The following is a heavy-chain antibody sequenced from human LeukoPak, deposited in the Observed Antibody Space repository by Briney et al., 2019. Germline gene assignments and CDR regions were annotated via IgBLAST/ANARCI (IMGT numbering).Heavy chain of an antibody. J-gene: IGHJ4*02. Sequence: ASVKVSCKASGYTFTSYDINWVRQATGQGPEWLGWVDPRIGDTGCAQKFQDRVTMTRDTSINTAYMELSSLDFEDTAVYYCARRYSSNWDFDYWGQGTLITVSS. CDR2: VDPRIGDT. V-gene: IGHV1-8*01. CDR1: GYTFTSYD. CDR3: ARRYSSNWDFDY. D-gene: IGHD6-13*01.